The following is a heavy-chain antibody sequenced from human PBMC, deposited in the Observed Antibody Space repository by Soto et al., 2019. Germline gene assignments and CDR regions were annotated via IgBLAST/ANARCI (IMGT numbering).Heavy chain of an antibody. CDR2: IYYSGST. Sequence: QLQLQESGPGLVKPSETLSLTCTVSGGSISSSSYYWGWIRQPPGKGLEWIGSIYYSGSTYYNPSLKSRVTISVDTSKNQFSLKLSSVTAADTAVYYCARLFLGPRGSYRLLDYWGQGTLVTVSS. V-gene: IGHV4-39*01. J-gene: IGHJ4*02. D-gene: IGHD1-26*01. CDR3: ARLFLGPRGSYRLLDY. CDR1: GGSISSSSYY.